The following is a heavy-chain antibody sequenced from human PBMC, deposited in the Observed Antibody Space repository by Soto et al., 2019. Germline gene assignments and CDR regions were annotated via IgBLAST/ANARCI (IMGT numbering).Heavy chain of an antibody. CDR1: GGSFGGYY. V-gene: IGHV4-34*01. Sequence: PSGTLSLPSAVYGGSFGGYYWSWIPQPPGKGLEWIGEINHSGSTNYNPSLKSRVTISVDTSKNQFSLKLSSVTAADTAVYYCASAQLWLLRYYYGMDVWGQGTTVTVSS. CDR2: INHSGST. D-gene: IGHD5-18*01. J-gene: IGHJ6*02. CDR3: ASAQLWLLRYYYGMDV.